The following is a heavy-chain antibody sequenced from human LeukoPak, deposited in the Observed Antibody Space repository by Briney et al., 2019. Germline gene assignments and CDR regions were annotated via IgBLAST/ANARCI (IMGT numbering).Heavy chain of an antibody. CDR3: AKDKGSGLPDY. Sequence: GGSLRLSCAASGSTFDDYAMHWVRQAPGKGLEWVSFISGDGGSTYYADSVKGRFTISRDNRKNSLYLQMNSLRSEDTAFYYCAKDKGSGLPDYWGQGTLVTVSS. V-gene: IGHV3-43*02. D-gene: IGHD3-10*01. CDR1: GSTFDDYA. CDR2: ISGDGGST. J-gene: IGHJ4*02.